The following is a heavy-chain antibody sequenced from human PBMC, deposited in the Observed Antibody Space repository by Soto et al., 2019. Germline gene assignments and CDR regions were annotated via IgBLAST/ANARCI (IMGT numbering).Heavy chain of an antibody. CDR1: GYIFTXYY. CDR3: VRCWGTGDGSNLGYNWLDP. J-gene: IGHJ5*02. CDR2: INAGGGYT. Sequence: ASVKVSCKASGYIFTXYYIHWVRQAPGQGLEWMGTINAGGGYTTYAQRFQGRVTMTRDTSTSTVSMELSSLRNEDTAVYYCVRCWGTGDGSNLGYNWLDPWGRGTLVTVSS. D-gene: IGHD1-1*01. V-gene: IGHV1-46*01.